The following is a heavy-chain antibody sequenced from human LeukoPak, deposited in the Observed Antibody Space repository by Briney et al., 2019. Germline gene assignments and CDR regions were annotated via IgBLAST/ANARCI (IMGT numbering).Heavy chain of an antibody. CDR2: INPNSGGT. CDR3: ARDFGGSSGWLGKYYYYYYMDV. D-gene: IGHD6-19*01. V-gene: IGHV1-2*02. CDR1: GYTFTGYY. J-gene: IGHJ6*03. Sequence: ASVKVSCKASGYTFTGYYMHWVRQAPGQGLEWMGWINPNSGGTNYAQKFQGRVTMTRDTSISTAYMELSRLRSDDTAVYYCARDFGGSSGWLGKYYYYYYMDVWGKGTTVTVSS.